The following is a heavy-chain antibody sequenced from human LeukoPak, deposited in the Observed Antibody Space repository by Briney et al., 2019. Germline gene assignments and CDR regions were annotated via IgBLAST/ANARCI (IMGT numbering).Heavy chain of an antibody. Sequence: SETLSLTCTVSGGSISSGYYWGWIRQPPGKGLEWIGSIYHSGSTYYNPSLKSRVTISVDTSKNQFSLKLSSVTAADTAVYYCASRSLALYAWGRWGQGTLVTVSS. J-gene: IGHJ4*02. CDR3: ASRSLALYAWGR. D-gene: IGHD5/OR15-5a*01. CDR1: GGSISSGYY. CDR2: IYHSGST. V-gene: IGHV4-38-2*02.